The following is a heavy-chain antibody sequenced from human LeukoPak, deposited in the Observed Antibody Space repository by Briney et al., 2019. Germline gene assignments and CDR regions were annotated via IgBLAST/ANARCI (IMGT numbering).Heavy chain of an antibody. Sequence: SETLSLTCTVSGGSIISGGSYWGWIRQPPGKGLEWIGSIYYSGSTWYNPSLRSRVTISVDTSKNQFSLKLSSVTAADTAVYYCARGRPPGTAVAGTTRRGWFDPWGQGTLVTVSS. V-gene: IGHV4-39*07. CDR1: GGSIISGGSY. CDR3: ARGRPPGTAVAGTTRRGWFDP. D-gene: IGHD6-19*01. J-gene: IGHJ5*02. CDR2: IYYSGST.